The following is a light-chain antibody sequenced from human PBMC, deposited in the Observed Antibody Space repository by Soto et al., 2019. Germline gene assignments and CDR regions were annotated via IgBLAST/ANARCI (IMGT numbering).Light chain of an antibody. J-gene: IGKJ1*01. CDR3: QHYNDYSRV. CDR2: RAS. Sequence: GERVTLSCRASQRVDTWLAWYQHKAGKAPKLLIYRASSLATGVPSRFSGSGSGTAFTLTITSLQPDDFATYYCQHYNDYSRVFGQGTQVEIK. V-gene: IGKV1-5*03. CDR1: QRVDTW.